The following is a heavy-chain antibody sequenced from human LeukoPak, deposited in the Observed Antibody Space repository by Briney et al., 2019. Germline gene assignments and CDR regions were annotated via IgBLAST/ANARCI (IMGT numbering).Heavy chain of an antibody. CDR1: GYSISSGYY. D-gene: IGHD1-26*01. Sequence: SDTQSLTCTVSGYSISSGYYWGWLRQPPGKGLEWIGSIYHSGSTYYNPSLKSRVTISVDTSKNQFSLKLSSLTAADTAVYYCARLALSGRSHPVDYWGQGTLVTVSS. V-gene: IGHV4-38-2*02. J-gene: IGHJ4*02. CDR3: ARLALSGRSHPVDY. CDR2: IYHSGST.